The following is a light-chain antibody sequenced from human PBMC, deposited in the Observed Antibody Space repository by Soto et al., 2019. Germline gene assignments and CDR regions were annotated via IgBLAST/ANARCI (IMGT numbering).Light chain of an antibody. CDR3: AAWDDSLSGYV. V-gene: IGLV1-47*02. Sequence: QSVLTQPPSTSGTPGQTVTISCSGASSNIGSTYVYWYQELPGTAPKLLIYGTYDRPSGVPGRFSGSKSGTSASLAISGLRSEDEATYYCAAWDDSLSGYVFGTGTKLTVL. CDR2: GTY. CDR1: SSNIGSTY. J-gene: IGLJ1*01.